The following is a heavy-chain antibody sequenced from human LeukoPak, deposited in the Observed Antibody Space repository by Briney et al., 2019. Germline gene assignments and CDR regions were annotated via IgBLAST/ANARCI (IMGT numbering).Heavy chain of an antibody. CDR2: ISDDGGDT. CDR3: GRDWKLDY. D-gene: IGHD1-1*01. Sequence: GGSLRLSCAASGFTFSSYWMHWVRQAPGKGLEWVSAISDDGGDTKYAESVKGRLTISRDNSRNRLYLQMNSLRVEDTAIYYCGRDWKLDYWGQGILVTVSS. CDR1: GFTFSSYW. V-gene: IGHV3-23*01. J-gene: IGHJ4*02.